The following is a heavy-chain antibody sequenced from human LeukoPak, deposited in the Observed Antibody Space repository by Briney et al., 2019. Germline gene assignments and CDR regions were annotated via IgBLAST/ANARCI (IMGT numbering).Heavy chain of an antibody. D-gene: IGHD3-9*01. J-gene: IGHJ4*02. CDR3: ARNARSWLIDY. CDR2: IYYSGST. V-gene: IGHV4-59*01. Sequence: PSETLSLTCTVSGASISSYYWSWIRQPPGKGLEWIGYIYYSGSTNYNPSLKSRVTISVDTSKNQFSLKLSSVTAADTAVYYCARNARSWLIDYWGQGTLVTVSS. CDR1: GASISSYY.